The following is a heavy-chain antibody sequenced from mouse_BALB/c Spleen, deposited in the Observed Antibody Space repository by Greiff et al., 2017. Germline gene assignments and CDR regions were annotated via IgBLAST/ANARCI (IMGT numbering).Heavy chain of an antibody. J-gene: IGHJ1*01. CDR2: ISSGGSYT. D-gene: IGHD3-3*01. CDR1: GFTFSSYG. Sequence: EVMLVESGGDLVKPGGSLKLSCAASGFTFSSYGMSWVRQTPDKRLEWVATISSGGSYTYYPDSVKGRFTISRDNAKNTLYLQMSSLKSEDTAMYYCAREGLGDPHWDFDVWGAGTTVTVSS. CDR3: AREGLGDPHWDFDV. V-gene: IGHV5-6*02.